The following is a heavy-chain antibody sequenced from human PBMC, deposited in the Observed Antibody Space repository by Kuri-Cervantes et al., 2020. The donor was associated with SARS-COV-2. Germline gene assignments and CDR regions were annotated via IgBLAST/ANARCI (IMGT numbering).Heavy chain of an antibody. CDR2: INHGGNT. D-gene: IGHD1-26*01. CDR1: GGSFSGYY. J-gene: IGHJ4*02. Sequence: SETLSLTCAVYGGSFSGYYWSWIRQSPGKGLEWIGEINHGGNTNYNPSLKGRVTISVDTSKNHFSLKLNSVTAADTAVYYCATRSGTAFDFDYWGQGTLVTVSS. V-gene: IGHV4-34*01. CDR3: ATRSGTAFDFDY.